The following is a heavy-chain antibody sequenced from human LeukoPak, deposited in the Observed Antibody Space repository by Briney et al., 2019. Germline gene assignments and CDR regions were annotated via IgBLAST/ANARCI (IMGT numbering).Heavy chain of an antibody. V-gene: IGHV3-21*01. CDR1: GFTFSTYS. J-gene: IGHJ5*02. Sequence: GGSLRLSCAASGFTFSTYSMNWVRQAPGKGLEWVSSISTRSSYIYYVDSVRGRFTISRDNAKKSPYLQMNSLRAEDTAVYYCAKDVSSTSVNWFDPWGQGTLVTVSS. D-gene: IGHD2-2*01. CDR2: ISTRSSYI. CDR3: AKDVSSTSVNWFDP.